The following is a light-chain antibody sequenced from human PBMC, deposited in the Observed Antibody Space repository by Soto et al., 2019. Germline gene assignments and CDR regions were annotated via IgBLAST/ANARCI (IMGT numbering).Light chain of an antibody. CDR2: GAS. Sequence: EIVLTQSPCTLSLSPGERATLSCRASQSVSAGYFAWYQQKPGQAPRLLIYGASSRATAIPDRFSGSGSGTDFTLTISRLEPEDFAVYFCQQYSSSPWTFGQGTKVDIK. V-gene: IGKV3-20*01. CDR1: QSVSAGY. J-gene: IGKJ1*01. CDR3: QQYSSSPWT.